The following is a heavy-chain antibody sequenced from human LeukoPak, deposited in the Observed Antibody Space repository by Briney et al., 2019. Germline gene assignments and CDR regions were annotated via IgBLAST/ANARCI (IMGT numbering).Heavy chain of an antibody. Sequence: SETLSLTCTVSGGSISSGDRYWRGIRQSPGKGLEWIGYIYSTGNTYYNPSLKSRVIISVGTSKNQFSLELNSVTAADTAVYYCARDSYSYGYGGFDYWGQGILVTVSS. J-gene: IGHJ4*02. CDR2: IYSTGNT. D-gene: IGHD5-18*01. CDR1: GGSISSGDRY. V-gene: IGHV4-30-4*01. CDR3: ARDSYSYGYGGFDY.